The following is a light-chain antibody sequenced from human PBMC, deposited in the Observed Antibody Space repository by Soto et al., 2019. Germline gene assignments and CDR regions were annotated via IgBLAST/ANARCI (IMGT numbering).Light chain of an antibody. CDR3: PTFRRSLPNT. Sequence: EIVMTQSPGTLSLSPGERATISCRASQVIGSRYLAWYHQKSGQAPRLLIYGASSSATGIPDRFSGSGSRRAFTLTISRLEPEDLGVYCCPTFRRSLPNTFGQGNQLPI. CDR2: GAS. CDR1: QVIGSRY. V-gene: IGKV3-20*01. J-gene: IGKJ2*01.